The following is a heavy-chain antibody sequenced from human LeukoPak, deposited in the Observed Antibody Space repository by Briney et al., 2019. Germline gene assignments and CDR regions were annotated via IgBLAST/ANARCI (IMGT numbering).Heavy chain of an antibody. Sequence: SETLSLTCTVSGYSISSGYYWGWIRQPPGKGLEWIGYIYYSGSTNYNPSLRSRVTISVDTSKNQFSLKLSSVTAADTAVYYCARGSAGYCSGGSCFYYYYYMDVWGKGTTVTVSS. CDR1: GYSISSGYY. CDR2: IYYSGST. CDR3: ARGSAGYCSGGSCFYYYYYMDV. D-gene: IGHD2-15*01. V-gene: IGHV4-38-2*02. J-gene: IGHJ6*03.